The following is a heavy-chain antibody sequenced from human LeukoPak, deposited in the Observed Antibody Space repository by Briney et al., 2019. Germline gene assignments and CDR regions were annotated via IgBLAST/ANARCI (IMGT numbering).Heavy chain of an antibody. CDR2: IYTSGST. D-gene: IGHD3-3*01. CDR1: GGSISSGSYY. J-gene: IGHJ6*03. CDR3: ARDASYDFWSGPPYYYYYYMDV. Sequence: PSETLSLTCTVSGGSISSGSYYWSWIRQPAGKGLEWIGRIYTSGSTNYNPSLKSRVTISVDTSKNQFSLKLSSVTAADTAVYYCARDASYDFWSGPPYYYYYYMDVWGKGTTVTVSS. V-gene: IGHV4-61*02.